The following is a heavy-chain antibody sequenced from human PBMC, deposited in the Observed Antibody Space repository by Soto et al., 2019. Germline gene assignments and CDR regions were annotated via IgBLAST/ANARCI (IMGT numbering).Heavy chain of an antibody. CDR2: IIPIFGTA. D-gene: IGHD2-15*01. J-gene: IGHJ4*01. Sequence: QVQLVQSGAAVKKPGSSVKVSCKASGGTFSSYAISWVRQAPGQGLEWMGGIIPIFGTANYAQKFQGRVTITADESTRTAYMDLSSLRSEDTAVYYCASFKLGYCSGGSCQTFDCGGNGSLVTVSS. V-gene: IGHV1-69*01. CDR3: ASFKLGYCSGGSCQTFDC. CDR1: GGTFSSYA.